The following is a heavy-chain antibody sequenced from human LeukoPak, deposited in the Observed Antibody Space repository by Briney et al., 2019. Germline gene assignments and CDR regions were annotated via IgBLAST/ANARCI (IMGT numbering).Heavy chain of an antibody. D-gene: IGHD5-18*01. CDR1: GGTFSSYA. V-gene: IGHV1-69*01. J-gene: IGHJ4*02. CDR2: IIPIFGTA. Sequence: GSSVKVSFKASGGTFSSYAISWVRQAPGQGLEWMGGIIPIFGTANYAQKFQGRVTITADESTSTAYMELSSLRSEDTAVYYCASNAGYSYGYGNDYWGQGTLVTVSS. CDR3: ASNAGYSYGYGNDY.